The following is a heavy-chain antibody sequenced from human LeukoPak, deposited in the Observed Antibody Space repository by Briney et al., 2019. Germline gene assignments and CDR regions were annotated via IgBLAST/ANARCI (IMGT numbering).Heavy chain of an antibody. Sequence: GASVKVSCKASGYTFTSYYMHWVRQAPGQGLEWMGIINPSGGSTSYAQKFQGRVTMTRDTSTSTVYMELSSLRSEDTAVYYCARYCSGGSCSGNETPLLYFDYWGHGTLVTVSS. CDR2: INPSGGST. J-gene: IGHJ4*01. V-gene: IGHV1-46*01. D-gene: IGHD2-15*01. CDR3: ARYCSGGSCSGNETPLLYFDY. CDR1: GYTFTSYY.